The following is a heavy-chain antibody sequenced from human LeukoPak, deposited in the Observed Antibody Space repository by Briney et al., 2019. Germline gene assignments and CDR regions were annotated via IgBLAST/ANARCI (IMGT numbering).Heavy chain of an antibody. CDR2: INPNSGNT. CDR3: ARRTTVGDFDY. V-gene: IGHV1-2*04. CDR1: GYTFTGYY. Sequence: ALVKVSCKASGYTFTGYYMHWVRQAPGQGLEWMGWINPNSGNTNYAQKFQGWVTMTRDTSISTAYMELSRLRSDDTAVYYCARRTTVGDFDYWGQGTLVTVSS. J-gene: IGHJ4*02. D-gene: IGHD4-17*01.